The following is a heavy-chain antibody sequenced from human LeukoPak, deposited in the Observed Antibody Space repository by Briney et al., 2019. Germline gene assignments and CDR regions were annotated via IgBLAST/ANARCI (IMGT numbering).Heavy chain of an antibody. CDR2: ISAYNGNT. CDR3: ARGPRITIFGVVMANDAFDI. Sequence: ASVKVSCKASGYTFTSYGISWVRQAPEQGLEWMGWISAYNGNTNYAQKLQGRVTMTTDTSTSTAYMELRSLRSDDTAVYYCARGPRITIFGVVMANDAFDIWGQGTMVTVSS. J-gene: IGHJ3*02. D-gene: IGHD3-3*01. V-gene: IGHV1-18*01. CDR1: GYTFTSYG.